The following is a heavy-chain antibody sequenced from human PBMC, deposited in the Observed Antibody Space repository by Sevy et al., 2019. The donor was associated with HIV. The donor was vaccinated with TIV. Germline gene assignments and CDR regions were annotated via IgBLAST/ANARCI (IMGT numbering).Heavy chain of an antibody. CDR3: ATHAGIAAAGRVFDY. Sequence: GGSLRLSCVASGFTFSDHYMEWVRQAPGKGLEWVGRTGNKADGYTTEYAASVKGRFTISRDESKNSLYVQMNSLKAEDTAVYYCATHAGIAAAGRVFDYWGQGTLVTVSS. CDR2: TGNKADGYTT. V-gene: IGHV3-72*01. J-gene: IGHJ4*02. D-gene: IGHD6-13*01. CDR1: GFTFSDHY.